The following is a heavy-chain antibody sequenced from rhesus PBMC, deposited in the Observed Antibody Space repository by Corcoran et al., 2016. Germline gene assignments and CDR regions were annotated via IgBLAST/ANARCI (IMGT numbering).Heavy chain of an antibody. CDR3: ARGPYYYDSGYSTGEYFEF. V-gene: IGHV1-198*02. CDR2: IIPLVGIS. Sequence: QVQLVQSGAEVKKPGASVKVSCKASGFTFGSYAINWVRQAPGQGLEWMGVIIPLVGISNYAEQFHGRVTITADTSTSTPYMELSSLRSEDTAVYYCARGPYYYDSGYSTGEYFEFWGQGALVTVSS. D-gene: IGHD3-28*01. J-gene: IGHJ1*01. CDR1: GFTFGSYA.